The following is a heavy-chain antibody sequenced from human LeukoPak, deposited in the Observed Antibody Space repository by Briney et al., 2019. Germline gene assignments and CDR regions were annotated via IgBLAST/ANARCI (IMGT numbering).Heavy chain of an antibody. J-gene: IGHJ4*02. CDR1: GGSISSYY. CDR3: ARESVEQLWFDY. CDR2: IYYSGST. V-gene: IGHV4-59*01. Sequence: SETLSLTCTVSGGSISSYYWSWIRQPPGKGLEWIGYIYYSGSTNYNPSLKSRVTISVDTSKNQFSLKLSSVTAADTAVYYCARESVEQLWFDYWGQGTLVTVSS. D-gene: IGHD5-18*01.